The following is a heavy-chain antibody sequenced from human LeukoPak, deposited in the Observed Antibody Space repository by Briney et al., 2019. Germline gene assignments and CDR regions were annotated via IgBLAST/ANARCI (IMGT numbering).Heavy chain of an antibody. CDR3: ASGSYSYGAFDI. J-gene: IGHJ3*02. CDR2: IYYSGST. D-gene: IGHD1-26*01. V-gene: IGHV4-59*08. Sequence: SETLSLTCSVSGGPISSYYWSWIRQPPGKGLEWIGYIYYSGSTNYNPSLKSRVTISVDTSKNQFSLKLSSVTAADTAVYYCASGSYSYGAFDIWGQGTMVTVSS. CDR1: GGPISSYY.